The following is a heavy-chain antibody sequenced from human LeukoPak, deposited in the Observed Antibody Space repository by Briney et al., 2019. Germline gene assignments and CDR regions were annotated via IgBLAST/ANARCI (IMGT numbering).Heavy chain of an antibody. CDR1: GFTFSGSA. V-gene: IGHV3-73*01. D-gene: IGHD1-26*01. Sequence: GGALRLSCAASGFTFSGSAMRWVRQASGEGLEWVGRIRRKANSYATAYAASVKGRFTISRDDSKNTAYLQMNSLKTEDTAVYYCTRVGATFLDYWGQGTLVTVSS. J-gene: IGHJ4*02. CDR3: TRVGATFLDY. CDR2: IRRKANSYAT.